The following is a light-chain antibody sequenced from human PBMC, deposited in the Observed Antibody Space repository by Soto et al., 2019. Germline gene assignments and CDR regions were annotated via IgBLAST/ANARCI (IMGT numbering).Light chain of an antibody. V-gene: IGKV3-15*01. CDR2: GAS. J-gene: IGKJ2*01. CDR1: QSVSSN. Sequence: EILMTQSPATLSVSPGERATLSCRASQSVSSNLAWYQQKPGQAPRLLIYGASTRATGSPARFSGSGSGTELTLTISSLQSEDFAVYYCQQYNNWPPYTFGQGTKLEIK. CDR3: QQYNNWPPYT.